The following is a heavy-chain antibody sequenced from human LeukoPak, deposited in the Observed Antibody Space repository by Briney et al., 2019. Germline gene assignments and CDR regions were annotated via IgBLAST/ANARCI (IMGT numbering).Heavy chain of an antibody. CDR2: IYYSGST. D-gene: IGHD3-9*01. V-gene: IGHV4-59*08. Sequence: SETLSLTCTVSGGSISSYYWSWIRQPPGKGLEWIGYIYYSGSTNYNPSLKSRVTISVDTSKNQFSLKLSSVTAADTAVYYCARQEQRYFDWLFTYWGQGTLVTVSS. CDR1: GGSISSYY. CDR3: ARQEQRYFDWLFTY. J-gene: IGHJ4*02.